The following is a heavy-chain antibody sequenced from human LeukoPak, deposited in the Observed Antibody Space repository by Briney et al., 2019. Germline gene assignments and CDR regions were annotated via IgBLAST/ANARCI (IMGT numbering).Heavy chain of an antibody. J-gene: IGHJ6*04. CDR3: AELGITMIGGV. D-gene: IGHD3-10*02. CDR1: GFTFSSYE. Sequence: GGSLRLSCATSGFTFSSYEMNWVRQAPGKGLEWVSYISSSGSTIYYADFVKGRFTISRDNAKNSLYLQMNSLRAEDTAVYYCAELGITMIGGVWGKGTTVTISS. CDR2: ISSSGSTI. V-gene: IGHV3-48*03.